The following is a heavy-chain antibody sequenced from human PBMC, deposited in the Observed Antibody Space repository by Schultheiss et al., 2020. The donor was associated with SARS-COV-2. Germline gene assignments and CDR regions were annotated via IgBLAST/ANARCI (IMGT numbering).Heavy chain of an antibody. V-gene: IGHV3-33*01. J-gene: IGHJ6*02. D-gene: IGHD4-11*01. CDR2: IWYDGNNK. Sequence: GGSLRLSCAASGFTSSNYGMHWVRQAPGKGLEWLAVIWYDGNNKYYADSVKGRFTISRDNSKNTLYLQMNSLRAEDTAVYYCARPQRPYSNFYGMDVWGQGTTVTVSS. CDR3: ARPQRPYSNFYGMDV. CDR1: GFTSSNYG.